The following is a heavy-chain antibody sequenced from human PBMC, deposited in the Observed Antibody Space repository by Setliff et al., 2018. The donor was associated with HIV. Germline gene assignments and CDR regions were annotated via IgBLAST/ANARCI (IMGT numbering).Heavy chain of an antibody. J-gene: IGHJ3*02. V-gene: IGHV1-24*01. Sequence: ASVKVSCKASGGTFSSYAISWVRQAPGKGLEWMGGFDPEDGETVYAQKLQGRVTMTEDTSTDTAYMELSSLRSEDTAVYYCASIAVANDAFDIWGQGTMVTVSS. CDR3: ASIAVANDAFDI. CDR1: GGTFSSYA. D-gene: IGHD6-19*01. CDR2: FDPEDGET.